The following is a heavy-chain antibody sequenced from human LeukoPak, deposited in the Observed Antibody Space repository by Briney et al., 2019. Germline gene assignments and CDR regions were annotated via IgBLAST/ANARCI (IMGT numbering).Heavy chain of an antibody. D-gene: IGHD3-22*01. V-gene: IGHV3-7*01. CDR2: IRQDGSEK. CDR3: AKDHPYYYDSSGYSDY. J-gene: IGHJ4*02. Sequence: GGSLRLSCEVSDFAFSNFWMTWVRQAPGKGLEWVANIRQDGSEKYYADSVKGRFTISRDNSKNTLYLQMNSLRAEDTAVYYCAKDHPYYYDSSGYSDYWGQGTLVTVSS. CDR1: DFAFSNFW.